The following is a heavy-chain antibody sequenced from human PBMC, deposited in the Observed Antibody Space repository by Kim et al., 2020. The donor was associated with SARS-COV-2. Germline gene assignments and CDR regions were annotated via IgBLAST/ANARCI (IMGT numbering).Heavy chain of an antibody. D-gene: IGHD3-16*01. CDR3: ARWGPDAFDI. Sequence: GGSLRLSCRASGFTFSTYSMDWVRQAPGKGLEWVSSISTGSSHIYYADSVKGRFAISRDDAKNSLYLQMNRLRVEDTAVYFCARWGPDAFDIWGQGTMVT. CDR1: GFTFSTYS. J-gene: IGHJ3*02. CDR2: ISTGSSHI. V-gene: IGHV3-21*01.